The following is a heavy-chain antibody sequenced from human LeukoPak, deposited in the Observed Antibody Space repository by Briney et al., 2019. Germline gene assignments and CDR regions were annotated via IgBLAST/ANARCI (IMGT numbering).Heavy chain of an antibody. CDR1: GFTFSSYA. J-gene: IGHJ4*02. CDR2: ISGSGGST. Sequence: PGGSLRLSCAASGFTFSSYAMSWVRQAPGKGLEWVSAISGSGGSTYYADSVKGRFTISRDNAKNSLYLQMNSLRAEDTAVYYCARDFSSTDPPFDYWGQGTLVTVSS. CDR3: ARDFSSTDPPFDY. D-gene: IGHD4-17*01. V-gene: IGHV3-23*01.